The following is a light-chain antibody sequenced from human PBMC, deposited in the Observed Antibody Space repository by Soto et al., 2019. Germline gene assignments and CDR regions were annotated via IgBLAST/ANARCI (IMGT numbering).Light chain of an antibody. Sequence: EIVFAQSPATLSLSPGERATLSFRASQSVSSYLAWYQQKPGQAPRLLIYGASSRATGVPDRFSGSGSGTEFTLTISSLQPDDFATYYCQQYNSYSTFGQGTRLEIK. CDR1: QSVSSY. CDR2: GAS. CDR3: QQYNSYST. J-gene: IGKJ5*01. V-gene: IGKV3-11*01.